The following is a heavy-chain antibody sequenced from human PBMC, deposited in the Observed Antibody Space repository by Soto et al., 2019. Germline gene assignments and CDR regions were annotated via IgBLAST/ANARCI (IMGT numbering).Heavy chain of an antibody. CDR3: ARGGGGPNGDAFDI. CDR1: GGSISSYY. Sequence: QVQLQESGPGLVKPSETLSLTCTVSGGSISSYYWSWIRQPPGKGLEWIGYIYYSGSTNYNPSLKSRVTISVDTSKNQFSLKLSSVTAADTAVYYCARGGGGPNGDAFDIWGQGTMVTVSS. CDR2: IYYSGST. J-gene: IGHJ3*02. D-gene: IGHD2-15*01. V-gene: IGHV4-59*01.